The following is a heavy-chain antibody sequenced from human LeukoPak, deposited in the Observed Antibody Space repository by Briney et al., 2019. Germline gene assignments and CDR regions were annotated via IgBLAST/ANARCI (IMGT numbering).Heavy chain of an antibody. V-gene: IGHV3-23*01. D-gene: IGHD6-19*01. J-gene: IGHJ4*02. CDR1: GFIISSYA. CDR2: ISISGDRT. Sequence: GGSLRLSCPASGFIISSYAMSWVRQPPGKGLEWGSTISISGDRTYYADSVRGRFTISRDNSKNTLYLQMNSLRAEDTAVYYCAKMPVSYSSGWTNFDYWGQGTLVTVSS. CDR3: AKMPVSYSSGWTNFDY.